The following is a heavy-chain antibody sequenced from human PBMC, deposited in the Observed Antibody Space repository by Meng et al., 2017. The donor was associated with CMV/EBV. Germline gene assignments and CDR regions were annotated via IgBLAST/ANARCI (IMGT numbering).Heavy chain of an antibody. CDR3: ARVGFVRYFDWWGENWFDP. J-gene: IGHJ5*02. CDR1: GFTFSSYW. CDR2: INSDGSST. Sequence: EVQLVESGGGLVQPGGSLRLSCAASGFTFSSYWMHWVRQAPGKGLVWVSRINSDGSSTSYADSVKGRFTISRDNAKNSLYLQMNSLRAEDTAVYYCARVGFVRYFDWWGENWFDPWGQGTLVTVSS. D-gene: IGHD3-9*01. V-gene: IGHV3-74*02.